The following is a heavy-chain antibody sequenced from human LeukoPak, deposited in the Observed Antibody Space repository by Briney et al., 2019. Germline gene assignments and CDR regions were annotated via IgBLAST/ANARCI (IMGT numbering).Heavy chain of an antibody. J-gene: IGHJ4*02. D-gene: IGHD3-22*01. V-gene: IGHV1-2*02. CDR1: GYTFTGHY. CDR3: ARDFVGYDSSGYTRDLARENQN. Sequence: ASVKVSCKASGYTFTGHYMHWVRQAPGQGLEWMGWINPNSGGTNYAQKFQGRVTMARDTSISTAYMELSRLRSDDTAVYYCARDFVGYDSSGYTRDLARENQNWGQGTLVTVSS. CDR2: INPNSGGT.